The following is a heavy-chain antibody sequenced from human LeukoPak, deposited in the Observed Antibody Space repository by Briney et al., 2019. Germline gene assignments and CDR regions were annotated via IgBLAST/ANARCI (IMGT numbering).Heavy chain of an antibody. CDR3: ARDGGYYGSGSYTDYYYYYMDV. Sequence: SETLSLTCTVSGGSISSYYWSWIRQPPGKGLEWIGYIYYSGSTNYNPSLKSRVTISVGTSKNQFSLKLSSVTAADTAVYYCARDGGYYGSGSYTDYYYYYMDVWGKGTTVTISS. D-gene: IGHD3-10*01. V-gene: IGHV4-59*01. CDR1: GGSISSYY. CDR2: IYYSGST. J-gene: IGHJ6*03.